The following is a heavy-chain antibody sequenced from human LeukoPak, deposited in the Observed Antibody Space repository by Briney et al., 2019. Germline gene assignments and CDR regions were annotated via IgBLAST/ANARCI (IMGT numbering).Heavy chain of an antibody. CDR3: ARAPGYCTNGVCYKLYNWFDP. Sequence: PSETLSLTCAVSGGSISSGGYYWSWIRQHPGKGLEWIGYIYYSGSTYYNPSLKSRVTISVDTSKNQFSLKLSSVTAADTAVYYCARAPGYCTNGVCYKLYNWFDPWGQGTLVTVSS. J-gene: IGHJ5*02. CDR1: GGSISSGGYY. D-gene: IGHD2-8*01. CDR2: IYYSGST. V-gene: IGHV4-31*11.